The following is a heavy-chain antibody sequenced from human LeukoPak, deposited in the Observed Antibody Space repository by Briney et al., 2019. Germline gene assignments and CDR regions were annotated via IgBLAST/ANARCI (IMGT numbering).Heavy chain of an antibody. J-gene: IGHJ6*02. CDR2: INQSGVA. CDR3: ARGGGNTIFGVVSGPYGMDV. Sequence: SETLSLTCAVYGGSFSGYYWTWIRQPPGKGLEWIGEINQSGVANHNPSLKSRLTISVDTSKNQFSLNLNSVTAADTAVYYCARGGGNTIFGVVSGPYGMDVWGQGTTVTVSS. CDR1: GGSFSGYY. D-gene: IGHD3-3*01. V-gene: IGHV4-34*01.